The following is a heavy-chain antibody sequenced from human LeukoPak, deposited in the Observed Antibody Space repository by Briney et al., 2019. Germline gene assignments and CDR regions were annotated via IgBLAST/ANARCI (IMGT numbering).Heavy chain of an antibody. CDR3: AERVRNSIFGVANDAFDI. CDR2: ISGSGGST. Sequence: GRSLRLSCAASGFTFSSYAMSWVRQAPGKGLEWVSAISGSGGSTYYADSVKGRFTISRDNSKNTLYLQMNSLRAEDTAVYYCAERVRNSIFGVANDAFDIWGQGTMVTVSS. CDR1: GFTFSSYA. J-gene: IGHJ3*02. D-gene: IGHD3-3*01. V-gene: IGHV3-23*01.